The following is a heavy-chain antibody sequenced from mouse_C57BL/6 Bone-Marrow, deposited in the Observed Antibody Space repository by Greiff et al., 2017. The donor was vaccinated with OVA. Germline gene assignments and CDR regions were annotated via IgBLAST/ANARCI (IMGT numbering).Heavy chain of an antibody. CDR2: INPNYGTT. D-gene: IGHD1-1*01. V-gene: IGHV1-39*01. CDR1: GYSFTDYN. Sequence: EVQLVESGPELVKPGASVKISCKASGYSFTDYNMNWVKQSNGKSLEWIGVINPNYGTTSYNQKFKGKATLTVDQSSSTAYMQLNSLTSEDSAVYYCASRLYYYGSSYGAMDYWGQGTSVTVSS. CDR3: ASRLYYYGSSYGAMDY. J-gene: IGHJ4*01.